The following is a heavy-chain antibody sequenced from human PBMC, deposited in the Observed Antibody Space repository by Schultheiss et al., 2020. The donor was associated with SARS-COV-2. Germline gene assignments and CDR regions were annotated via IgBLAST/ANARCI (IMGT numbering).Heavy chain of an antibody. D-gene: IGHD3-10*01. CDR2: IYHSGST. J-gene: IGHJ5*02. CDR1: GGSISSGGYY. CDR3: ARVLVRGDNWFDP. Sequence: SETLSLTCTVSGGSISSGGYYWGWIRQPPGKGLEWIGSIYHSGSTYYNPSLKSRVTISVDTSKNQFSLKLSSVTAADTAVYYCARVLVRGDNWFDPWGQGTLVTVSS. V-gene: IGHV4-39*07.